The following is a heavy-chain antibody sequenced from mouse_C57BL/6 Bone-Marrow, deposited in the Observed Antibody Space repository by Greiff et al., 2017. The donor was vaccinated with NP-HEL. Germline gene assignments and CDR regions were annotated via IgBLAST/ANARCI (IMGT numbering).Heavy chain of an antibody. V-gene: IGHV1-81*01. CDR1: GYTFTSYG. D-gene: IGHD1-1*01. CDR2: IYPRSGNT. CDR3: GRGDYYGSSYVRRYFDV. Sequence: QVQLQQSGAELARPGASVKLSCKASGYTFTSYGISWVNQRTGQGLEWIGEIYPRSGNTYYNEKFKGKATLTADKSSSTAYMELRSLTSEDSAVYFGGRGDYYGSSYVRRYFDVWGTGTTVTVSS. J-gene: IGHJ1*03.